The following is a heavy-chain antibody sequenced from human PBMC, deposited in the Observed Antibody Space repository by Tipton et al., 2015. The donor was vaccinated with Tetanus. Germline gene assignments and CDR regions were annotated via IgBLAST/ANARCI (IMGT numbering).Heavy chain of an antibody. D-gene: IGHD6-13*01. CDR3: ARGGSSSSWSYYFDS. J-gene: IGHJ4*02. V-gene: IGHV4-59*01. Sequence: TLSLTCTVSGASIRSYHWNWIRQPPGKGPEWIGYVYHSAFTNYNPSLQSRITISLDTPNNQFSLKLTSVTAADTAVYYCARGGSSSSWSYYFDSWGQGTLVTVSS. CDR1: GASIRSYH. CDR2: VYHSAFT.